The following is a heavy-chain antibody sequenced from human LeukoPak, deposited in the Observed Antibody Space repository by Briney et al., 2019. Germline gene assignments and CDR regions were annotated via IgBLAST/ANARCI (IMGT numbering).Heavy chain of an antibody. V-gene: IGHV4-61*02. Sequence: SETLSLTCTVSGDSISSGNYDCNWIRQPAGKGLEWIGRISTRGSTHFNPSLKSRVTISVDTSKNQFSLKLSAVTAADTAVYYCARDFPFWSNYLEYYYYMDVWGKGTTVTVSS. D-gene: IGHD3-3*01. J-gene: IGHJ6*03. CDR3: ARDFPFWSNYLEYYYYMDV. CDR2: ISTRGST. CDR1: GDSISSGNYD.